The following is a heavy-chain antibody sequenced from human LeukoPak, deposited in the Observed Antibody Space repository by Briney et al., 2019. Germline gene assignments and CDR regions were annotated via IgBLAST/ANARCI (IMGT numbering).Heavy chain of an antibody. Sequence: SETLSLTCAVYGGSFSGYYWSWIRQPPGKGLEWIGEINHSGSTNYNPSLKSRVTISVDTSKNQFSLKLSSVTAADTAVYYCARGARDIVVVPAARLDYWGQGTLVTVYS. CDR3: ARGARDIVVVPAARLDY. CDR1: GGSFSGYY. D-gene: IGHD2-2*01. J-gene: IGHJ4*02. V-gene: IGHV4-34*01. CDR2: INHSGST.